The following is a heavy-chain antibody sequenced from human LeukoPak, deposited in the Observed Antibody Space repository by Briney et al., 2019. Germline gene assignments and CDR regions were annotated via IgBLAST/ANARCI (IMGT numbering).Heavy chain of an antibody. J-gene: IGHJ5*02. CDR3: VRGSVGWGSPSWFDP. CDR1: GFTFSSNW. D-gene: IGHD7-27*01. CDR2: ITSDGVTT. Sequence: GGSLRLSRAASGFTFSSNWMHWVRQAPGKGLVWVSRITSDGVTTTYADSVKGRFTTSRDNAKNTLYLQMNSLRVEDAAVYYCVRGSVGWGSPSWFDPWGQGTLVIVSS. V-gene: IGHV3-74*01.